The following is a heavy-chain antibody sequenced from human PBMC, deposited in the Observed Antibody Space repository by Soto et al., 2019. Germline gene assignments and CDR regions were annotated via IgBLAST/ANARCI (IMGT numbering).Heavy chain of an antibody. J-gene: IGHJ4*02. CDR2: INAGNGNT. V-gene: IGHV1-3*01. D-gene: IGHD1-26*01. CDR3: ARGGSGSYYHFDY. Sequence: QVQLVQSGAEVKKPGASVKVSCKASGYTFTSYAMHWVRQAPGQRLEWMGWINAGNGNTKYSQKFQGRVTITRDTSASTAYMELSSLRSEDTAVYYCARGGSGSYYHFDYWGQGTLVTVSS. CDR1: GYTFTSYA.